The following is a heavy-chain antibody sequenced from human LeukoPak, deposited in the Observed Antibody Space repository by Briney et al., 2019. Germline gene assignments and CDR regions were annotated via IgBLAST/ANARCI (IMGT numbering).Heavy chain of an antibody. CDR2: ISYDGSNK. Sequence: PGGSLRLSCAASGFTFSSYGMHWVRQAPGKGLGWVAVISYDGSNKYYADSVKGRFTISRDNSKNTLYLQMNSLRAEDTAVYYCAKDRSYYGSGSYYDYWGQGTLVTVSS. CDR1: GFTFSSYG. D-gene: IGHD3-10*01. CDR3: AKDRSYYGSGSYYDY. J-gene: IGHJ4*02. V-gene: IGHV3-30*18.